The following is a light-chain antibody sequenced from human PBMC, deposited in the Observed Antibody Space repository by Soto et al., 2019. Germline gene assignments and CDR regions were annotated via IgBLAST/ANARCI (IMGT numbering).Light chain of an antibody. Sequence: DIQMTQSPSSLSASVGDRVTITCQASQDISNYLNWYQQKPGKAPKLLIYDASNLETGVPSRFSGSGSWTDFTFTISSLQPEDIATHYSQQYDKLPPLTFGGGTKVEIK. CDR1: QDISNY. V-gene: IGKV1-33*01. CDR3: QQYDKLPPLT. J-gene: IGKJ4*01. CDR2: DAS.